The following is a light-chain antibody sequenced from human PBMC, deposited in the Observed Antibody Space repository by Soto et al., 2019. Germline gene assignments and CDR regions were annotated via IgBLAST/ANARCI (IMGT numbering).Light chain of an antibody. CDR1: YTISNNY. Sequence: EIVLTQSPGTLSLSPGERATLSCRASYTISNNYVAWYQQKPGQAPRLLIFGAFRRATGIPDRFSGGGSGTQFTLTVSRLEPEDFVVYFCQQYGDSPQTFGQGTKVEVK. CDR3: QQYGDSPQT. J-gene: IGKJ1*01. V-gene: IGKV3-20*01. CDR2: GAF.